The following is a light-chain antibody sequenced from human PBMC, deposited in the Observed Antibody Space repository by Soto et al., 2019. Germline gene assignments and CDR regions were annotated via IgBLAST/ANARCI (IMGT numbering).Light chain of an antibody. CDR1: QSMNSW. CDR3: LRYNAFSQT. CDR2: DAS. Sequence: DIQLTQSPSTLSASVGDRVTITCRASQSMNSWLAWYQQKPGEAPKVLIYDASSLESGVPSRFSGSGSGTEFTLTIGSLQHEDFATYYCLRYNAFSQTFGQGTKVDIK. J-gene: IGKJ1*01. V-gene: IGKV1-5*01.